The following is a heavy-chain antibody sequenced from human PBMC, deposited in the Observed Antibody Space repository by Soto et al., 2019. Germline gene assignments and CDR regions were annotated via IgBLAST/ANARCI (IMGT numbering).Heavy chain of an antibody. CDR2: FSPIFSTP. Sequence: SVKVSCKASGGTFSSYSFSWVRQAPGQRLEWKRGFSPIFSTPNYAQKFLVRLTITADELTSTDYMEMSSLKSDDTAVYYCARGVTRGSFPPFDSWGQGTLVTVSS. CDR3: ARGVTRGSFPPFDS. D-gene: IGHD1-26*01. J-gene: IGHJ4*02. V-gene: IGHV1-69*13. CDR1: GGTFSSYS.